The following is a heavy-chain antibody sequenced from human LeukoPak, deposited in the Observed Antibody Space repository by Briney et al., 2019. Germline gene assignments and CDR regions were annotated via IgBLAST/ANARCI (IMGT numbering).Heavy chain of an antibody. J-gene: IGHJ6*04. CDR1: GYTLTELS. Sequence: VSVKVSCKVSGYTLTELSMHWVRQAPGKGLEWMGGFDPEDGETIYAQKFQGRVTMTEDTSTDTAYMELSSLRSEDTAVYYCATGWNDGYYYYGMDVWGKGTTVTVSS. D-gene: IGHD1-1*01. CDR3: ATGWNDGYYYYGMDV. V-gene: IGHV1-24*01. CDR2: FDPEDGET.